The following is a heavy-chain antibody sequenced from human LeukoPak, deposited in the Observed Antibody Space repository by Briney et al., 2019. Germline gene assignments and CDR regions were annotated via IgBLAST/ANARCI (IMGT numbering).Heavy chain of an antibody. J-gene: IGHJ4*02. D-gene: IGHD2-15*01. V-gene: IGHV3-30*04. CDR3: AGDVVMVAAIDY. Sequence: GRTLSLSCAVSGFPFSSYAKHWGRLGPGKGQGLEAIISNDETKKIYADSVKRRFTISRDNSKNTLHLQMNSLRLKDTAVYSCAGDVVMVAAIDYWGEGPLLTVSS. CDR2: ISNDETKK. CDR1: GFPFSSYA.